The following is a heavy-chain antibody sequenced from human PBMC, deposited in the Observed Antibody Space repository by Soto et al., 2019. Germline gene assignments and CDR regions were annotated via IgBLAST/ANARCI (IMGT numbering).Heavy chain of an antibody. CDR1: GFTFSDHY. Sequence: EVQLVESGGGLVQPGGSLRLSCAASGFTFSDHYWDWVRQAPGKGLEWVGRTRNRANSYTTEYAASVKGRFTISRDDSRTSLYRQMNNLKINKTAVYYCANDYGGKSGYYAFGIWGHGTMVTVSS. J-gene: IGHJ3*02. D-gene: IGHD4-17*01. CDR2: TRNRANSYTT. V-gene: IGHV3-72*01. CDR3: ANDYGGKSGYYAFGI.